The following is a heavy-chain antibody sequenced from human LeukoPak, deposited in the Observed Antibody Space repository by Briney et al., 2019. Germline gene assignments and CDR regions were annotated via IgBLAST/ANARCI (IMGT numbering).Heavy chain of an antibody. CDR1: GGSISSSSYY. J-gene: IGHJ4*02. V-gene: IGHV4-39*07. CDR3: AREEGIAAAGPYFDY. D-gene: IGHD6-13*01. CDR2: IYYSGST. Sequence: TXSLTCTVSGGSISSSSYYWGWIRQPPGKGLEWIGSIYYSGSTYYNPSLKSRVTISVDTSKNQFSLKLSSVTAADTAVYYCAREEGIAAAGPYFDYWGQGTLVTVSS.